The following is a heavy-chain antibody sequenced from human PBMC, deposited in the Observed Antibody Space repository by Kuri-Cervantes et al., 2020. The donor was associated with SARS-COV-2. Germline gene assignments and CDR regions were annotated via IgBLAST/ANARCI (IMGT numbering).Heavy chain of an antibody. CDR3: ARGAYCSSTSCYNENYFDY. J-gene: IGHJ4*02. CDR2: IYHSGST. V-gene: IGHV4-39*07. CDR1: GGSISSGDYY. Sequence: ESLKISCTVSGGSISSGDYYWSWIRQPPGKGLEWIGSIYHSGSTYYNPSLKSRVTISVDTSKNQFSLKLSSVTAADTAVYYCARGAYCSSTSCYNENYFDYWGQGTLVTVSS. D-gene: IGHD2-2*02.